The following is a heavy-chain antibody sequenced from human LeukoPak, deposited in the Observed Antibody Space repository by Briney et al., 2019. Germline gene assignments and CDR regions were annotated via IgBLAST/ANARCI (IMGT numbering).Heavy chain of an antibody. CDR3: ARLGYCTRGTCHAFDY. Sequence: GESLKISCKGSGYSFTSYWIGWVRQMPGKGLEWMGIIYPGDSDTGYSPSFQGQVTFSADKSITTAYLQWSSLKASDTAMYYCARLGYCTRGTCHAFDYWGQGTLVTVSS. D-gene: IGHD2-8*01. CDR2: IYPGDSDT. J-gene: IGHJ4*02. CDR1: GYSFTSYW. V-gene: IGHV5-51*01.